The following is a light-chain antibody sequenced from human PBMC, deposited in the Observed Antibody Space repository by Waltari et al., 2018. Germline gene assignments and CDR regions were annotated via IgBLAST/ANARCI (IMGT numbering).Light chain of an antibody. J-gene: IGLJ2*01. CDR1: SSDLGAGFD. CDR2: GNS. Sequence: QSVLTQPPSVSGAPGQRVTISCTGSSSDLGAGFDVQWYQQLPGTAPKLLISGNSDRPSGVPDRFSASRSGTSASLAITGLQAEDEADYYCQSWDSGLSALFGGGTKLTVL. CDR3: QSWDSGLSAL. V-gene: IGLV1-40*01.